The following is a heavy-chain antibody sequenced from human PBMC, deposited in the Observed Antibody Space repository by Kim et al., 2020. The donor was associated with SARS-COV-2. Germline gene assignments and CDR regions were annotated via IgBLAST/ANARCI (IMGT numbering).Heavy chain of an antibody. D-gene: IGHD2-2*01. J-gene: IGHJ6*02. Sequence: ASVKVSCKASGYTFTSYAMHWVRQAPGQRLEWMGWINAGNGNTKYSQKFQGRVTITRDTSASTAYMELSSLRSEDTAVYYCARDQGIYCSSTSCRYGMDVWGQATTVTVSS. V-gene: IGHV1-3*01. CDR3: ARDQGIYCSSTSCRYGMDV. CDR1: GYTFTSYA. CDR2: INAGNGNT.